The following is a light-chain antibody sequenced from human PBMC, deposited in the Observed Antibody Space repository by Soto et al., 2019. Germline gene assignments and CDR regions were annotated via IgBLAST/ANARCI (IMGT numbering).Light chain of an antibody. Sequence: IQMTQSPSTLSASVGDRVTITCRASQSISSWLAWYQQKPGKAPKLLIFDASSLESGVPSRFSGSGSGTELTLTISGLQPDDFATYFCQQYKSYAPTFGQGTKVDIK. CDR2: DAS. J-gene: IGKJ1*01. V-gene: IGKV1-5*01. CDR3: QQYKSYAPT. CDR1: QSISSW.